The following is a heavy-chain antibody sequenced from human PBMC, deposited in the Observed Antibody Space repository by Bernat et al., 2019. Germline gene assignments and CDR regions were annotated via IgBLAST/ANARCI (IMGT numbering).Heavy chain of an antibody. CDR2: IYYSGST. CDR1: GGSISSGGYY. Sequence: QVQLQESGPGLVKPSQTLSLTCTVSGGSISSGGYYWSWIRQHPGKGLEWIGYIYYSGSTYYNPSLKSRVTISVDTSKNQFSLKLSSVTAADTAVYYCARARRVTMVRGVTEYFDYWGQGTLVTVSS. D-gene: IGHD3-10*01. V-gene: IGHV4-31*03. J-gene: IGHJ4*02. CDR3: ARARRVTMVRGVTEYFDY.